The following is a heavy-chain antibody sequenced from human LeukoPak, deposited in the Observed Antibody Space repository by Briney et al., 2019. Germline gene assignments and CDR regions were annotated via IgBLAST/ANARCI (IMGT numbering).Heavy chain of an antibody. J-gene: IGHJ4*02. D-gene: IGHD3-22*01. CDR2: IWYDGSNK. Sequence: GRSRRLSCAASGFTFSSYGMHWVRQAPGKGQEWVAVIWYDGSNKYYADSVKGRFTISRDNSKNTLYLQMNSLRAEDTAVYYCAKDYYYDSSGPFDYWGQGTLVTVSS. CDR1: GFTFSSYG. V-gene: IGHV3-33*06. CDR3: AKDYYYDSSGPFDY.